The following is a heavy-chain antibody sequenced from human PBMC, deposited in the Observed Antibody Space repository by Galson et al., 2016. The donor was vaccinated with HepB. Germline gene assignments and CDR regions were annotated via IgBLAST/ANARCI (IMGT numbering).Heavy chain of an antibody. D-gene: IGHD6-13*01. CDR3: ARAGTGTAGYHFDY. V-gene: IGHV4-31*03. J-gene: IGHJ4*02. CDR2: IYYSGSA. Sequence: TLSLTCTGGSISSGGYYWSWIRQHPGKGLEWLGSIYYSGSAFYNPSPSSRASLSVDTSNNHFSLKLNSVTAADTAVYYCARAGTGTAGYHFDYWGPGILVTVSS. CDR1: GSISSGGYY.